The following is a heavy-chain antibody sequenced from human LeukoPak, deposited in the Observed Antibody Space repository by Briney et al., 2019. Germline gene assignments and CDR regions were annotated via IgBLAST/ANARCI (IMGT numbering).Heavy chain of an antibody. V-gene: IGHV4-4*07. D-gene: IGHD2-15*01. CDR1: GGCISSYY. J-gene: IGHJ4*02. CDR3: AREGRSSTPGY. CDR2: ISASGNT. Sequence: SETLSLTCTVSGGCISSYYWTWVRQSAGKGLEWIGRISASGNTNYNPSLKSRVTMSVDTSTNQFSLKLTSVTAADTAVYYCAREGRSSTPGYWGQGTLVTVSS.